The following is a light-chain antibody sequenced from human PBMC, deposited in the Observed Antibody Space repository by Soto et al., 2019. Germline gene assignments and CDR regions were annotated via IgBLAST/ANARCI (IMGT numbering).Light chain of an antibody. CDR2: GAS. J-gene: IGKJ1*01. V-gene: IGKV3D-15*01. Sequence: EIEMTQSPATLSVSPGERATLSCRASQSVSSNLAWYQQKPGQAPRLLIYGASTRATGIPARFSGSGSGTEFTLTISRLQPDDFATYYCQQYDTYWTFGQGTKVDIK. CDR1: QSVSSN. CDR3: QQYDTYWT.